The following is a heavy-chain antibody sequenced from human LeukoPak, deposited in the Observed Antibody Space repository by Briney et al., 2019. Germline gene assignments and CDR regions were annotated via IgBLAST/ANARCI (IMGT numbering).Heavy chain of an antibody. CDR3: TRDGDFWSGCFNWFDP. Sequence: GGSLRLSCAASGFTFSSYGMSWVRQAPGKGLEWVSAISGSGGSTYYADSVKGRFTISRDDSKNTLYLQMNSLRAEDTAVYYCTRDGDFWSGCFNWFDPWGQGTLVTVSS. V-gene: IGHV3-23*01. J-gene: IGHJ5*02. D-gene: IGHD3-3*01. CDR1: GFTFSSYG. CDR2: ISGSGGST.